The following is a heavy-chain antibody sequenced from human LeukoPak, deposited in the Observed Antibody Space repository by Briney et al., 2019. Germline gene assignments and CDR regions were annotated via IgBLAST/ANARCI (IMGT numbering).Heavy chain of an antibody. CDR3: ARDSSGRYRGNWFDP. CDR2: IYYSGST. V-gene: IGHV4-39*07. J-gene: IGHJ5*02. D-gene: IGHD6-19*01. Sequence: NSSETLSLTCTVSGGSISSSSYYWGWIRQPPGKGLEWIGSIYYSGSTYYNPSLKSRVTISVDTSKNQFSLKLSSVTAADTAVYYCARDSSGRYRGNWFDPWGQGTLVAVSS. CDR1: GGSISSSSYY.